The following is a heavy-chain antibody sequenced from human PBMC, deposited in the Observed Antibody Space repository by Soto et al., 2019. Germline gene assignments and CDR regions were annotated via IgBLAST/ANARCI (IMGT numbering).Heavy chain of an antibody. V-gene: IGHV5-51*01. CDR2: IYPGDSDT. CDR1: GYSFTSYW. J-gene: IGHJ4*02. Sequence: GESLKISCKGSGYSFTSYWIGWVRQMPGKGLEWMGIIYPGDSDTRYSPSFQGQVTISADKSISTAYLQWSSLKASDTAMYYCARPRLDYYDSSGYYYFDYWGQGTLVTVSS. CDR3: ARPRLDYYDSSGYYYFDY. D-gene: IGHD3-22*01.